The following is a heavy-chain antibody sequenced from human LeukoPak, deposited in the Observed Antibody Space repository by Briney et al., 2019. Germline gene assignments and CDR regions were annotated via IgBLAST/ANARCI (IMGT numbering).Heavy chain of an antibody. CDR3: AAALVVAGLTD. CDR2: IYYSGST. Sequence: SETLSLTCTVSGGSISSYYWSWIRQPPGKGLEWIGYIYYSGSTNYNPSLKSRDTISLDTPKKQFSLKLTSVTAADTAVYYCAAALVVAGLTDWGQGTLVTVSS. CDR1: GGSISSYY. D-gene: IGHD6-19*01. V-gene: IGHV4-59*01. J-gene: IGHJ4*02.